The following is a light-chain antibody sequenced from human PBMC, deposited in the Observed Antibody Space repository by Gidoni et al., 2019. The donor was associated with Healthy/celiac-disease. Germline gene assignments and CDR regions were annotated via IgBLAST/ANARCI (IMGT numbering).Light chain of an antibody. Sequence: EIVLTQSPATLSLSPGERATLSCRASQSVSSYLAWYQQKPGQAPMLLIYDASNRATGIPARFIGSGSGTDFTLTISSLGPEDFAVYYCQQRSNWPGTFGQXTKVEIK. J-gene: IGKJ1*01. CDR1: QSVSSY. CDR3: QQRSNWPGT. V-gene: IGKV3-11*01. CDR2: DAS.